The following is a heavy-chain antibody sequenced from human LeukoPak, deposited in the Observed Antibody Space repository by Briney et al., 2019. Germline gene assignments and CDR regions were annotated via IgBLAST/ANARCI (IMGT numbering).Heavy chain of an antibody. V-gene: IGHV1-2*02. CDR3: ARSYPRLPIDY. J-gene: IGHJ4*02. CDR2: INPNSGGT. Sequence: ASVKVSCKASGYTFTGYYMHWVRQAPGQGLEWMGWINPNSGGTNYAQKFQGRVTMTRDTSISTAYMELSSLRSEDTAVYYCARSYPRLPIDYWGQGTLVTVSS. CDR1: GYTFTGYY.